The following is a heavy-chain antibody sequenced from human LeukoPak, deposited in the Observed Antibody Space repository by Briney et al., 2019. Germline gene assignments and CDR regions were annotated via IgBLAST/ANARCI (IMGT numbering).Heavy chain of an antibody. Sequence: GGSVRLSCAASGFTFSSYGMHWLRQAPGKWLEWVAFILYDGSNKYYADSVKGRFTISRDNSKNTLYLQMNSLRAEDTSLYCCAKDKGYGAIDYQGQGTLVTVSS. CDR3: AKDKGYGAIDY. CDR2: ILYDGSNK. D-gene: IGHD1-26*01. J-gene: IGHJ4*02. CDR1: GFTFSSYG. V-gene: IGHV3-30*02.